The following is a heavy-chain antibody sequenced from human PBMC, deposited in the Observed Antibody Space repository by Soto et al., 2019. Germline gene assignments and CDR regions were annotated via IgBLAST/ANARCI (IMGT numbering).Heavy chain of an antibody. CDR3: ARGNGHTIFGVVSPDY. CDR2: ISYDGSNK. V-gene: IGHV3-30-3*01. D-gene: IGHD3-3*01. Sequence: GGSLRLSCAASGFTFSSYAMHWVRQAPGKGLEWVAVISYDGSNKYYADSVKGRFTISRENSKNTLYLQMNSLRAEDTAVYYCARGNGHTIFGVVSPDYWGQGNLVTVS. J-gene: IGHJ4*02. CDR1: GFTFSSYA.